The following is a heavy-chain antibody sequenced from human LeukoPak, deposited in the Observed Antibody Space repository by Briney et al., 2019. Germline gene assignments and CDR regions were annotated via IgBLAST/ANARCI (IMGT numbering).Heavy chain of an antibody. V-gene: IGHV1-2*02. J-gene: IGHJ5*02. D-gene: IGHD3-16*01. Sequence: ASVKVSCKASGYPFTDYYIHWVRQAPGHGLEWIGWMSPNSGDTLSPQKFQGRVTMTRDTAISTAYMELSSLRSDDTAVYCARGQVLVGGDWCYPWGQGTLVTVSS. CDR3: ARGQVLVGGDWCYP. CDR2: MSPNSGDT. CDR1: GYPFTDYY.